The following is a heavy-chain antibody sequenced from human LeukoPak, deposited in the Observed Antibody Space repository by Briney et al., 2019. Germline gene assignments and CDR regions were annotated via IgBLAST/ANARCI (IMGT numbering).Heavy chain of an antibody. D-gene: IGHD3-3*01. CDR3: ARVREWSQLDY. Sequence: ASETLSLTCTVSGGSISSYYWSWIRQPPGKGLEWIGYIYYSGSTNYNPSLKSRVTISVDTSKNQFSLKLSSVTAADTAVYYCARVREWSQLDYWGQGTLVTVSS. CDR2: IYYSGST. CDR1: GGSISSYY. J-gene: IGHJ4*02. V-gene: IGHV4-59*01.